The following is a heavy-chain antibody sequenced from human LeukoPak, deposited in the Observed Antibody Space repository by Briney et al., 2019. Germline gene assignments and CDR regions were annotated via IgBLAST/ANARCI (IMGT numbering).Heavy chain of an antibody. J-gene: IGHJ5*02. D-gene: IGHD7-27*01. CDR1: GFTVSTNY. V-gene: IGHV3-53*05. CDR2: IYSVGST. CDR3: AKGQLGIQSSKWFDP. Sequence: GSLRLSCAASGFTVSTNYITWVRQAPGKGLEWVSIIYSVGSTYYADSVKGRFTISRDNSKNTLYLQMNSLRPEDTAVYYCAKGQLGIQSSKWFDPWGQGTLVTVSS.